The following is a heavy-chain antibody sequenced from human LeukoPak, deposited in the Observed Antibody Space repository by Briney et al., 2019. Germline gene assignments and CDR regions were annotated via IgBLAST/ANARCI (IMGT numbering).Heavy chain of an antibody. CDR3: ARGHSGSYYAVSDY. J-gene: IGHJ4*02. CDR1: GFTFSSYS. V-gene: IGHV3-21*01. CDR2: ISSSSSYI. D-gene: IGHD1-26*01. Sequence: GGSLRLACAASGFTFSSYSMEWVRQDPGKGLEWVSSISSSSSYIYYADSVKGRFTISRDNAKNSLYLQMNSLRAEDTAVYYCARGHSGSYYAVSDYWGQGALVTVSS.